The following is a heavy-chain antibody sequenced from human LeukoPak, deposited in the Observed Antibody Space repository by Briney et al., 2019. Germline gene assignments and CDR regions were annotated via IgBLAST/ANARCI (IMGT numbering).Heavy chain of an antibody. D-gene: IGHD2-15*01. V-gene: IGHV4-39*07. CDR2: INHSGST. CDR1: GGSISSSSYY. CDR3: ARSGSCSGGSCYRNYYYYMDV. Sequence: ASETLSLTCTVSGGSISSSSYYWSWIRQPPGKGLEWIGEINHSGSTNYNPSLKSRVTISVDTSKNQFSLKLSSVTAADTAVYYCARSGSCSGGSCYRNYYYYMDVWGKGTTVTVSS. J-gene: IGHJ6*03.